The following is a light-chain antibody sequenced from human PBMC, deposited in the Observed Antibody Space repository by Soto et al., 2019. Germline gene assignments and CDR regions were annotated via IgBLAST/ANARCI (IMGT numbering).Light chain of an antibody. Sequence: QSVLTQPASVSGSPGQTITISCTGTDRDVGTYNLVSWYQHHPGTAPKLLIYDVTKRPSGVSHRFSGSKSGNAAALTISGLQAEDESHYYCCCCGFSIAFFGGGTKLTVL. CDR2: DVT. CDR1: DRDVGTYNL. V-gene: IGLV2-23*02. J-gene: IGLJ2*01. CDR3: CCCGFSIAF.